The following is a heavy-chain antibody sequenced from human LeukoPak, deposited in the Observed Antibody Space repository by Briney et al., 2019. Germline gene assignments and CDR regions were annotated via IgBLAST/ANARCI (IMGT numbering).Heavy chain of an antibody. CDR3: ARVGNWNDGWFDP. CDR1: GGSISSYY. D-gene: IGHD1-20*01. CDR2: IYYSGST. Sequence: SETLSLTCTASGGSISSYYWSWIRQPPGKGLEWIGYIYYSGSTNYNPSLKSRVTISVDTSKNQFSLKLSSVTAADTAVYYCARVGNWNDGWFDPWGQGTLVTVSS. J-gene: IGHJ5*02. V-gene: IGHV4-59*01.